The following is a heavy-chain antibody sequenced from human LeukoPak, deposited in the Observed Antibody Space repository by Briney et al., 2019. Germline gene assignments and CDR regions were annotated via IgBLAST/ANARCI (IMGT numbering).Heavy chain of an antibody. J-gene: IGHJ5*02. CDR3: ARGYYYGSGTGNWFDP. CDR1: GFTFSSYE. Sequence: GASLRLSCAASGFTFSSYEMNWVRQAPGKGLEWVSYISSSGSTIYYADSVKGRFTISRDNAKNSLYLQMNSLRAEDTAVYYCARGYYYGSGTGNWFDPWGQGTLVTVSS. D-gene: IGHD3-10*01. CDR2: ISSSGSTI. V-gene: IGHV3-48*03.